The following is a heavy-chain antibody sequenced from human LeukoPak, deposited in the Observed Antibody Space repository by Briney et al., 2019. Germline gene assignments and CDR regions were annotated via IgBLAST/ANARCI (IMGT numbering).Heavy chain of an antibody. CDR1: GFTFSNAW. CDR3: TTADSSGWNPYYYYYMDV. Sequence: GGSLRLSCAASGFTFSNAWMSWVRQAPGKGLEWVGRIKSKTDGGTTDYAAPVKGRFTISRDDSKNTLYLQMYSLKTEDTAVYYCTTADSSGWNPYYYYYMDVWGKGTTVTVSS. J-gene: IGHJ6*03. CDR2: IKSKTDGGTT. D-gene: IGHD6-19*01. V-gene: IGHV3-15*01.